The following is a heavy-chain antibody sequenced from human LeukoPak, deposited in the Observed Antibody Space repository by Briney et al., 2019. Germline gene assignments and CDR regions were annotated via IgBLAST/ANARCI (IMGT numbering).Heavy chain of an antibody. CDR1: GGTFSSYS. Sequence: SVKVSCKASGGTFSSYSISWVRQAPGQGLEWMGRIIPIFGTANYAQKFQGRVTITTDESTSTAYMELSSLRSEDTAVYYCARDRRGRGYSYGFGNWFDPWGQGTLVTVSS. J-gene: IGHJ5*02. V-gene: IGHV1-69*05. CDR3: ARDRRGRGYSYGFGNWFDP. D-gene: IGHD5-18*01. CDR2: IIPIFGTA.